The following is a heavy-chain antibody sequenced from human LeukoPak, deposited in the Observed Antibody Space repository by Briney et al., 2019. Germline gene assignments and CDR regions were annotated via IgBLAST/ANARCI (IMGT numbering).Heavy chain of an antibody. Sequence: ASVKVSCKASGYTFTGYYMHWVRQAPGQGLEWMGRINPKSGGTNCAKKFQGRVTMTRDTSISTAYMELSRLTSDDTAVYYCARENTVSLNWFDPWGQGTLVTVSP. CDR1: GYTFTGYY. CDR3: ARENTVSLNWFDP. CDR2: INPKSGGT. D-gene: IGHD4-17*01. J-gene: IGHJ5*02. V-gene: IGHV1-2*06.